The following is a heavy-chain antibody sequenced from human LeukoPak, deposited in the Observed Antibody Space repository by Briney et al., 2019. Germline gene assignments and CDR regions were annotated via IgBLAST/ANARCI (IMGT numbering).Heavy chain of an antibody. J-gene: IGHJ4*02. CDR1: EFTFTTYG. V-gene: IGHV3-33*01. Sequence: GGSLTLSCAASEFTFTTYGMHWVRQAPGKGLEWVAFIYYDGSNIYYADYVKGRFTISRDIPKNTLYLQMDSLRAEDTAIYYCARDWKTNSFDYWGQGTLVTVSS. D-gene: IGHD1-1*01. CDR2: IYYDGSNI. CDR3: ARDWKTNSFDY.